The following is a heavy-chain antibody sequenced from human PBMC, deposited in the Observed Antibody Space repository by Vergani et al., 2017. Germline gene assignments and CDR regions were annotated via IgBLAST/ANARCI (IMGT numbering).Heavy chain of an antibody. V-gene: IGHV1-69*01. D-gene: IGHD6-6*01. CDR2: IIPIFGTA. Sequence: QVQLVQSGAEVKKPGSSVKVSCKASGGTFSSYAISWVRQAPGQGLEWMGGIIPIFGTANYAQKFQGRVTITADESTSTAYMELNSLRAEDTAVYYCAGRLAARSNVDYWGQGTLVTVSS. CDR1: GGTFSSYA. J-gene: IGHJ4*02. CDR3: AGRLAARSNVDY.